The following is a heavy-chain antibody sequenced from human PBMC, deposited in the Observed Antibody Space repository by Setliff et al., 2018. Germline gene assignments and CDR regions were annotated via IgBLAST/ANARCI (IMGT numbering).Heavy chain of an antibody. CDR3: VREGVDSRSSTDYRYYMDV. CDR2: TIPIFGTT. J-gene: IGHJ6*03. V-gene: IGHV1-69*05. D-gene: IGHD3-22*01. CDR1: GGTFSSYG. Sequence: SVKVSCKASGGTFSSYGISWVRQAPGQGLEWMGGTIPIFGTTDYAQKSQGRVTIITDESTSTAFMQLSSLRSEDTAVYYCVREGVDSRSSTDYRYYMDVWGKGTTVTVSS.